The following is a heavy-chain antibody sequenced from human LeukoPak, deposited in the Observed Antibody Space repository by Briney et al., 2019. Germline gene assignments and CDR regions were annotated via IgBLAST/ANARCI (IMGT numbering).Heavy chain of an antibody. J-gene: IGHJ4*02. CDR1: GFTSSDNF. CDR2: ISKSDSTT. CDR3: ASAVAAPDQDPPFGY. Sequence: GGSLRLSCAASGFTSSDNFMSWIRQAPGKGLEWVSYISKSDSTTYYADTVKGRFTISRDSAKKSVYLYMNSLRAEDTAVYYCASAVAAPDQDPPFGYWGQGTLVTVSS. D-gene: IGHD6-25*01. V-gene: IGHV3-11*01.